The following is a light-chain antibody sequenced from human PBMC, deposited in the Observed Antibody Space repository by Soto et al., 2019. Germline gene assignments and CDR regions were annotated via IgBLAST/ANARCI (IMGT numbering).Light chain of an antibody. CDR3: QQYDSYPYT. CDR2: AAS. CDR1: QGIAKD. Sequence: DIQMTQSPSSLSASVGDRVTIACRASQGIAKDLAWFQLKPGKAPKSLISAASSLQSGVPSKFSGSGSGTDFTLTINSLQPEDFATYYCQQYDSYPYTFGQGTKLEI. V-gene: IGKV1-16*02. J-gene: IGKJ2*01.